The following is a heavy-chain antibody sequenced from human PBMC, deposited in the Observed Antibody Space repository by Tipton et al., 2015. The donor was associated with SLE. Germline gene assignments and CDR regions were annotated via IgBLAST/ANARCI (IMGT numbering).Heavy chain of an antibody. D-gene: IGHD3-16*02. CDR2: IYYSGNT. V-gene: IGHV4-31*03. J-gene: IGHJ3*02. Sequence: TLSLTCTVSGGSISSGGYYWTWIRQLPGKGLEWIGYIYYSGNTYYNPPLGSRLTISVDTSKDQFSLKLSSVTAADTAVYYCAQAHLWGSYRYASDIWGQGTMVTVSS. CDR3: AQAHLWGSYRYASDI. CDR1: GGSISSGGYY.